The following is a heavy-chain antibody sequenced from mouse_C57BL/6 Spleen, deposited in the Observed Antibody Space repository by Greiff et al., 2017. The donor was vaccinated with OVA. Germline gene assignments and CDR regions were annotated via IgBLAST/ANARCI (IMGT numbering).Heavy chain of an antibody. D-gene: IGHD1-1*01. J-gene: IGHJ2*01. Sequence: EVMLVESGGGLVKPGGSLKLSCAASGFTFSSYAMSWVRQTPEKRLEWVATISDGGSYTYYPDNVKGRFTISRDNAKNNLYLQMSHLKSEDTAMYYCARDNGTTHYDFDYWGQGTTLTVSS. CDR3: ARDNGTTHYDFDY. CDR2: ISDGGSYT. CDR1: GFTFSSYA. V-gene: IGHV5-4*01.